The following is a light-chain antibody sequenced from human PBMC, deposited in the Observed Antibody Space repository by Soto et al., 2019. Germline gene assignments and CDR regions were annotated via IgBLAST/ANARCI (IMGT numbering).Light chain of an antibody. CDR2: GTS. J-gene: IGKJ4*01. Sequence: DIVMTQSAATLSVSPGERATLSCRASQSVSSDLAWYHQKPGQAPRLLIYGTSSRATGGIADRFSGSGSGTDFTLTISRLEPEDFAVYYCEYYGSSITFAGGTKVDIK. CDR3: EYYGSSIT. V-gene: IGKV3-20*01. CDR1: QSVSSD.